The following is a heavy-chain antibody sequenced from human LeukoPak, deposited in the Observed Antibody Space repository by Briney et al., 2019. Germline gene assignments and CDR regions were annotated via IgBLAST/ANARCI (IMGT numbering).Heavy chain of an antibody. D-gene: IGHD2-2*01. Sequence: SETLSLTCAVSGGSISSGGYSWSWIRQPAGKGLEWIGRIYTSGSTNYNPSLKSRVTMSVDTSKNQFSLKLSSVTAADTAVYYCARDGFYCSSTSCSFYYYYGMDVWGQGTTVTVSS. V-gene: IGHV4-61*02. CDR2: IYTSGST. J-gene: IGHJ6*02. CDR1: GGSISSGGYS. CDR3: ARDGFYCSSTSCSFYYYYGMDV.